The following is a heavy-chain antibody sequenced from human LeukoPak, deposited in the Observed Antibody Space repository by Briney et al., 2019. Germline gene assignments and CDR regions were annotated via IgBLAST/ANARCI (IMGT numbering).Heavy chain of an antibody. CDR1: GGTFSSYA. D-gene: IGHD3-22*01. J-gene: IGHJ3*02. CDR3: ARDYNFDSSPYDDGLDI. V-gene: IGHV1-69*05. CDR2: IIPVFHTA. Sequence: ASVKVSCKASGGTFSSYAISWVRQAPGQGLEWMGGIIPVFHTAKYAQNFRDRLTITTDESTDTVYMELSSLRSEDTAVYYCARDYNFDSSPYDDGLDIWGQGTMVTVSS.